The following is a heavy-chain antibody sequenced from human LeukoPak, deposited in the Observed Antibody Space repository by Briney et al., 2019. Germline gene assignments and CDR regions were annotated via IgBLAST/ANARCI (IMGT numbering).Heavy chain of an antibody. J-gene: IGHJ6*02. V-gene: IGHV1-2*02. Sequence: ASVKVSCKASGYTFTGYYMHWVRQAPGQGLEWMGWINPNSGGTNYAQKFQGRVTMTRDTSISTAYMELSRLRSDDTAVYYCARDPQIYGDYVYYYYYGMDVWGQGTTVTVSS. CDR2: INPNSGGT. CDR3: ARDPQIYGDYVYYYYYGMDV. D-gene: IGHD4-17*01. CDR1: GYTFTGYY.